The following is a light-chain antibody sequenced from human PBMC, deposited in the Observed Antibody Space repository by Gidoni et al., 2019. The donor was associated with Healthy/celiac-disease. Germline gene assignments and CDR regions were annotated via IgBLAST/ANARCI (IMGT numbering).Light chain of an antibody. CDR3: SSYTSIVV. CDR1: SSEVGGYNY. J-gene: IGLJ2*01. Sequence: QSALTQPAPVSGSPGQSITISCTGTSSEVGGYNYVSWYQQHPGKAPKLMIYDVSNRPSGVSNRVSGSKSGNTASLTISGLQAEDEADYYCSSYTSIVVFGGGTKLTVL. V-gene: IGLV2-14*01. CDR2: DVS.